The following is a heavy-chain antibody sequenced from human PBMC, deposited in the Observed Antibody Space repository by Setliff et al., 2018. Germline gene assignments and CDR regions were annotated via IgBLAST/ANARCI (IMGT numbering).Heavy chain of an antibody. CDR3: ARTTGYRLEGDFDY. CDR2: IHDSGNPT. CDR1: GGSISSSSYY. J-gene: IGHJ4*02. Sequence: LSLTCTVSGGSISSSSYYWGWIRQPPGKGLEWISYIHDSGNPTYYADSVKGRFTVSRDNAKNSLYLQMTSLRAEDTAIYYCARTTGYRLEGDFDYWGQGTLVTVSS. D-gene: IGHD3-16*01. V-gene: IGHV3-11*01.